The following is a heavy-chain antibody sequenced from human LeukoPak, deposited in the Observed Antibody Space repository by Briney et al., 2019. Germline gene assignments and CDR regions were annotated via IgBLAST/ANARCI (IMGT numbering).Heavy chain of an antibody. CDR3: AKEDYAGYAFDI. J-gene: IGHJ3*02. CDR1: GFTFSSYG. D-gene: IGHD4-17*01. Sequence: PGGSLRLSCAASGFTFSSYGMHWVRQAPGKGLEWVAFIRYDGSNKYYADSVKGRFTISRDNCKNTVYLQMNSLRAEDTAVYYCAKEDYAGYAFDIWGQGTMVTVSS. CDR2: IRYDGSNK. V-gene: IGHV3-30*02.